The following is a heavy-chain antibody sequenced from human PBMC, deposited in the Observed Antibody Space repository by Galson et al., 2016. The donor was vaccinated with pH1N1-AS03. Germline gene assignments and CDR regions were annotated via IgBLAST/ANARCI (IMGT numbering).Heavy chain of an antibody. CDR2: VGGVDGSL. J-gene: IGHJ4*02. CDR3: ARSVQYSFDY. CDR1: GFTFSIYA. V-gene: IGHV3-23*01. Sequence: SLRLSCAASGFTFSIYAMHWVRQAPGKGLEWVSGVGGVDGSLWYAESVKGRFTVSRDNSKGTLDLQMNSLRADDTAVYYCARSVQYSFDYWGQGILVTVSS. D-gene: IGHD5/OR15-5a*01.